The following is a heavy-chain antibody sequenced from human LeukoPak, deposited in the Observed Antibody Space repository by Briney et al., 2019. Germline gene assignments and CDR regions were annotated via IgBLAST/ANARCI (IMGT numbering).Heavy chain of an antibody. Sequence: KPSETLSLTCSVSGGSISSYYWTWIRQSPGKGLEYVAYIFYNVYTDYNPSLKSRVSVSVDTSKKQVSLKLNSVTAADTAVYYCASPMTFMVRGLHGIDGFDIWGQGTMVTVSS. CDR2: IFYNVYT. CDR1: GGSISSYY. J-gene: IGHJ3*02. V-gene: IGHV4-59*12. D-gene: IGHD3-10*01. CDR3: ASPMTFMVRGLHGIDGFDI.